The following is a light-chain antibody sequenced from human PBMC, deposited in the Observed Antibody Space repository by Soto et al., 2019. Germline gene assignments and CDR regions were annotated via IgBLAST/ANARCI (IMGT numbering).Light chain of an antibody. CDR3: QQYNNWPRAT. J-gene: IGKJ4*01. CDR2: GAS. Sequence: EIVMTQSPATLSVSPGERATLSCRASQGVSSNLAWYQQKPGQAPRLLIYGASTRATGIPARFSGSGSGTEFTLTINSLQSEDVAIYYCQQYNNWPRATFGGGTKVEMK. CDR1: QGVSSN. V-gene: IGKV3D-15*01.